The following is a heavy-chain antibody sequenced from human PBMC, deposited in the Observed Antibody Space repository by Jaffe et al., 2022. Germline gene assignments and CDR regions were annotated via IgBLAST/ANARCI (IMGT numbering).Heavy chain of an antibody. V-gene: IGHV1-3*01. CDR2: INGGNGNT. CDR1: GYTFISYA. CDR3: GRDGRGTLGPMAHFDY. D-gene: IGHD1-26*01. Sequence: QVQLVQSGAEVKKPGASVKVSCKASGYTFISYAMHWVRQAPGQRLEWMGWINGGNGNTKYSQKFQGRVTITTDTSANTAYMELSSLTSEDTAIYYCGRDGRGTLGPMAHFDYWGQGALVTVSS. J-gene: IGHJ4*02.